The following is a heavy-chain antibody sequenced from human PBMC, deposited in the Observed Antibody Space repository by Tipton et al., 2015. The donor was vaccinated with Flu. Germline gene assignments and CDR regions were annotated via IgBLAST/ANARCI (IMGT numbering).Heavy chain of an antibody. CDR1: GGSISSSSYY. D-gene: IGHD3-10*01. J-gene: IGHJ5*02. Sequence: TLSLTCTVSGGSISSSSYYWGWIRQPPGKGLEWIGSIYYSGSTYYNPSLKSRVTISVDTSKNQFSLKLSSVTAADTAVYYCALRPGFANWFDPWGQGTLVTVSS. CDR2: IYYSGST. V-gene: IGHV4-39*07. CDR3: ALRPGFANWFDP.